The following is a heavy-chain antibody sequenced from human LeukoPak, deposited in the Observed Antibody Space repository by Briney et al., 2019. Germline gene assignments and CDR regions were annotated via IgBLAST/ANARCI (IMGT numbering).Heavy chain of an antibody. CDR1: GGSISSGDYY. D-gene: IGHD4-17*01. J-gene: IGHJ4*02. Sequence: SETLSLTCTVSGGSISSGDYYWSWIRQPPGKGLEWIGYIYYSGSTYYNPSLKSRVTISVDTSKNQFSLKLSPVTAADTAVYYCARFLYGDYGIYIDYWGQGTLVTVSS. CDR2: IYYSGST. CDR3: ARFLYGDYGIYIDY. V-gene: IGHV4-30-4*01.